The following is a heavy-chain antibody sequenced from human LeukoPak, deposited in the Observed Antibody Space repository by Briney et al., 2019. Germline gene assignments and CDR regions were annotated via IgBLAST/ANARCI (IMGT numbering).Heavy chain of an antibody. CDR3: ERGLYCSSTSCYARYYYMDV. CDR1: GGSISSSSYY. Sequence: PSETLSLTCTVSGGSISSSSYYWGWIRQPPGKGLEGIGSIYYSGSTYYNPSLKSRVTISVDTSKNQFSLKLSSVTAADTAVYYCERGLYCSSTSCYARYYYMDVWGKGTTVTISS. V-gene: IGHV4-39*07. D-gene: IGHD2-2*01. CDR2: IYYSGST. J-gene: IGHJ6*03.